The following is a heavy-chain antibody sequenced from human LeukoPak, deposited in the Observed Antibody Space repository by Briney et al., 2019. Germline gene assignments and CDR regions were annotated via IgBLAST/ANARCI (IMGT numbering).Heavy chain of an antibody. CDR2: ISVGGGNT. V-gene: IGHV3-23*01. CDR3: AKRQQLGAVDI. Sequence: GGSLRLSCAASGFTFSSYAMSWVHQAPGKGLEWVSLISVGGGNTYYADSVKGRFTISRDNSKNTQYLQMNSLRAEDTAIYYCAKRQQLGAVDIWGQGTVVTVSS. D-gene: IGHD6-13*01. CDR1: GFTFSSYA. J-gene: IGHJ3*02.